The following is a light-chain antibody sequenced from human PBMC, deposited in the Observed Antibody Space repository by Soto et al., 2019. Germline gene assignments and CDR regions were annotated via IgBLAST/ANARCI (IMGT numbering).Light chain of an antibody. CDR2: GAS. J-gene: IGKJ3*01. V-gene: IGKV3D-15*01. Sequence: EIVMTQSPATLSVSPGERATLSCRASQSVGTNLAWYQQKPGQAPRLLFYGASTRATGIPARFSGSGSGTDFTLTISSLQSEDFAVYYCQQFNTWPPPIESLGPGTSVDIK. CDR3: QQFNTWPPPIES. CDR1: QSVGTN.